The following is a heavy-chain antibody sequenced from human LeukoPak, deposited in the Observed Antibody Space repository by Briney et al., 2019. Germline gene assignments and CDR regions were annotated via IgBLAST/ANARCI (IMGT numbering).Heavy chain of an antibody. J-gene: IGHJ4*02. CDR2: IYYSGST. Sequence: SETLSLTCTVSGGPISSGDYYWSWIRQPPGKGLEWIGYIYYSGSTYYNPSLKSRVTISVDTSKNQFSLKLSSVTAADTAVYYCARVKLERRPFDYWGQGTLVTVSS. CDR3: ARVKLERRPFDY. CDR1: GGPISSGDYY. V-gene: IGHV4-30-4*01. D-gene: IGHD1-1*01.